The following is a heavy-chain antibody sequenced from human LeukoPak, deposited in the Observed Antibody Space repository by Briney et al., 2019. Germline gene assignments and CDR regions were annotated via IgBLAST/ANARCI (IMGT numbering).Heavy chain of an antibody. CDR1: GFTFSSYG. Sequence: GGSLRLSCAASGFTFSSYGMHWVRQAPGKGLEWVSHINSDGSGTSYADAVKGRFTISRDNAKNTLYLQMNSLRAEDTAVYYCTRDTPGDGIDYWGQGTLVTVSS. J-gene: IGHJ4*02. CDR2: INSDGSGT. V-gene: IGHV3-74*01. D-gene: IGHD7-27*01. CDR3: TRDTPGDGIDY.